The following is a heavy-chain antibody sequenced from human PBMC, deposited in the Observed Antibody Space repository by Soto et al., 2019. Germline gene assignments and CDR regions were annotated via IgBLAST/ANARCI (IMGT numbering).Heavy chain of an antibody. J-gene: IGHJ4*02. D-gene: IGHD2-21*01. CDR1: GYTFTSYA. CDR3: ARDRFIPRFSAY. Sequence: ASVKVSCKASGYTFTSYAMHWVRQAPGQRLEWMGWINTGNGNTKYSQKFQGRVTITRDTSASTGYMELSSLRSEDTAVYYCARDRFIPRFSAYWGQGTPVTGSS. CDR2: INTGNGNT. V-gene: IGHV1-3*04.